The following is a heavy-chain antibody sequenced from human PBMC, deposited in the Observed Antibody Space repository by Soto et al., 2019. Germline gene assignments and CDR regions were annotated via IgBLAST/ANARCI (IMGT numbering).Heavy chain of an antibody. CDR2: ISGSGGRT. CDR3: AKRTVGWYFDL. D-gene: IGHD4-17*01. V-gene: IGHV3-23*01. J-gene: IGHJ2*01. CDR1: GFTFSSYA. Sequence: EVQLLESGGGLVQPGGSLRLSCAASGFTFSSYAMNWVRQAPGKGLEWVSVISGSGGRTYYADAVKGRFTISRDNSKNTRYLQMNSLRAEDTAVYYCAKRTVGWYFDLWGRGTLVTVSS.